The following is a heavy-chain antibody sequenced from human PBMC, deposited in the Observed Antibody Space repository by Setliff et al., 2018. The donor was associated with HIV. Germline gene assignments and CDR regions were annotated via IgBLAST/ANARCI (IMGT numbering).Heavy chain of an antibody. Sequence: SCAASGFTFRNYGMHWVRQAPGKGLEWVAFIRLDGSDEFYADSVKGRFTISRDNTKNTLFLQMNSLRSEDTAVYYCAKEDQRVTSVDYWGQGTPVTVSS. J-gene: IGHJ4*02. V-gene: IGHV3-30*02. CDR2: IRLDGSDE. CDR1: GFTFRNYG. CDR3: AKEDQRVTSVDY. D-gene: IGHD2-2*01.